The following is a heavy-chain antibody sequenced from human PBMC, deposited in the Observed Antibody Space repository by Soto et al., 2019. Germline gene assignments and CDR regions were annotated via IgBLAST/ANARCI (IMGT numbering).Heavy chain of an antibody. CDR2: IYYSGST. Sequence: SETLSLTCTVSGGSISSGGYYWSWIRQHPGKGLEWIGYIYYSGSTYYNPSLKSRVTISVDTSKNQFSLKLSSVTAADTAVYYCARALRYFDWLFFPDAFDIWGQGTMVPSPQ. CDR1: GGSISSGGYY. D-gene: IGHD3-9*01. J-gene: IGHJ3*02. CDR3: ARALRYFDWLFFPDAFDI. V-gene: IGHV4-31*03.